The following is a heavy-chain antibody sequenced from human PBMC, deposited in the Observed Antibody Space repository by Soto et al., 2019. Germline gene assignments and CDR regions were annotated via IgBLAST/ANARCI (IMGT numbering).Heavy chain of an antibody. D-gene: IGHD6-6*01. Sequence: PGGSLRLSCAASGFTVSNNYMTWVRQAPGKGLEWVSVIYSGGSTYYADSVQGRFTISRDTSKNTIYLQMNSLRAEDTAVYYCARAIAVRFFDYWGQGTLVTVSS. V-gene: IGHV3-53*01. CDR3: ARAIAVRFFDY. J-gene: IGHJ4*02. CDR1: GFTVSNNY. CDR2: IYSGGST.